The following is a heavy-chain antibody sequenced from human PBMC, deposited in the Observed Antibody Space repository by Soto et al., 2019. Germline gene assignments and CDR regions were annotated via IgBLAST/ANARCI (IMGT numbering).Heavy chain of an antibody. V-gene: IGHV3-30-3*01. CDR1: GFTFSSYA. CDR2: ISYDGSNK. CDR3: AKGATVTTHYQYYGVDV. J-gene: IGHJ6*02. Sequence: PGGSLRLSCAASGFTFSSYAMHWVRQAPGKGLEWVAVISYDGSNKYYADSVKGRFTISRDNTNNSVYLQMSSLRTEDTALYYCAKGATVTTHYQYYGVDVWGQGTTVTVSS. D-gene: IGHD4-17*01.